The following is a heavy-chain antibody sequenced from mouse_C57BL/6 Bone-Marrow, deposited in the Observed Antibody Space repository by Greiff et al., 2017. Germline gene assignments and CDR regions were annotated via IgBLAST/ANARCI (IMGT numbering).Heavy chain of an antibody. CDR2: IYPGDGDT. Sequence: VQGVESGPELVKPGASVKISCKASGYAFSSSWMNWVKQRPGKGLEWIGRIYPGDGDTNYNGKFKGKATLTADKSSSTAYMQLSSLTSEDSAVYFCARYDYYAMDYWGQGTSVTVSS. CDR3: ARYDYYAMDY. J-gene: IGHJ4*01. V-gene: IGHV1-82*01. CDR1: GYAFSSSW.